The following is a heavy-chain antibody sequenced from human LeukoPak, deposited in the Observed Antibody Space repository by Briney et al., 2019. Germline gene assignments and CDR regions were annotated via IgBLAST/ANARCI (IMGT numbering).Heavy chain of an antibody. CDR3: ARDFRRNYFDP. CDR1: GYPFSAYY. V-gene: IGHV1-2*02. J-gene: IGHJ5*02. CDR2: INSNLGDT. Sequence: GASVKVSCKASGYPFSAYYMHWVRQAPGQGFEWMGWINSNLGDTSYAQKFQGRVTMTRDTSISTAYMELSRLTSDDTATYYCARDFRRNYFDPWGQGTLVTVSS.